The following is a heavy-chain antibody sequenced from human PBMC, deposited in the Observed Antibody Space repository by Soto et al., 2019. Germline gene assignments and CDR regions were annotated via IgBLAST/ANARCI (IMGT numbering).Heavy chain of an antibody. D-gene: IGHD3-22*01. V-gene: IGHV3-64D*09. CDR3: VKKAYYYYDSSGYYWFDY. J-gene: IGHJ4*02. Sequence: GMSLRLSCSASGFTFSSYAMHWVRQAPGKGLEYVSAISSNGGSTYYADSVKGRFTISRDNSKNTLYLQMSSLRAEDTAVYYCVKKAYYYYDSSGYYWFDYWGQGTLVTVSS. CDR2: ISSNGGST. CDR1: GFTFSSYA.